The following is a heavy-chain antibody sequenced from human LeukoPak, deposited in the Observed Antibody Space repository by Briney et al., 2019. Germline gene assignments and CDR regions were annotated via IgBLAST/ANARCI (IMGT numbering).Heavy chain of an antibody. V-gene: IGHV1-8*01. J-gene: IGHJ4*02. D-gene: IGHD3-22*01. CDR2: MNPNSGNS. CDR3: ARRADDYDSSCYQH. CDR1: GYTFTSYD. Sequence: VASVKVSCKASGYTFTSYDINWVRQATGQGLEWMGWMNPNSGNSGYAQKFQSRVTMTRDTSITTAYMELSSLRSDDTAVYYCARRADDYDSSCYQHWGRGTLVTVSS.